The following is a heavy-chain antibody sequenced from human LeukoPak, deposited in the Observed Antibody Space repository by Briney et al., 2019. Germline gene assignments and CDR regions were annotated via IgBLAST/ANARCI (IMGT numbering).Heavy chain of an antibody. D-gene: IGHD6-19*01. V-gene: IGHV4-34*01. CDR3: ARFGSGWALFFDY. Sequence: SETLSLTCAVYGGSFSGYYWTWIREPPGRGREWSGEINHSGGTNYNPSLKSRVTISVDTSKNQFSLKLSSVTAADTAVYYCARFGSGWALFFDYWGQGTLVTVSS. J-gene: IGHJ4*02. CDR1: GGSFSGYY. CDR2: INHSGGT.